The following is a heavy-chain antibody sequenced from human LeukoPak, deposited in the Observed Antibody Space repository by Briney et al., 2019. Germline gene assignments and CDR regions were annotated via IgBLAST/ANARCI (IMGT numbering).Heavy chain of an antibody. V-gene: IGHV3-7*01. CDR1: GFTFSSYC. D-gene: IGHD4-11*01. CDR3: ARGVLYSTDAFDI. Sequence: GGSLRLSCAVSGFTFSSYCMTWVRQAPGKGLEWVANIKQGGSETYYVDSVKGRFAISRDIAKNSLYLQMNSLRAEDTAVHYCARGVLYSTDAFDIWGQGTIVIVSS. CDR2: IKQGGSET. J-gene: IGHJ3*02.